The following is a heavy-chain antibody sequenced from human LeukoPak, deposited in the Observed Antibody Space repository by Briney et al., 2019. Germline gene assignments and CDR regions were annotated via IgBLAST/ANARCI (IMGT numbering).Heavy chain of an antibody. V-gene: IGHV3-30*18. CDR1: GFTFSSYG. Sequence: GRSLRLSCAASGFTFSSYGMHWVRQAPGKGLEWVAVISYDGSNKYCADSVKGRFTISRDNSKNTLYLQMNSLRAEDTAVYYCAKDRFALDYYDSSGYHFDYWGQGTLVTVSS. J-gene: IGHJ4*02. CDR2: ISYDGSNK. D-gene: IGHD3-22*01. CDR3: AKDRFALDYYDSSGYHFDY.